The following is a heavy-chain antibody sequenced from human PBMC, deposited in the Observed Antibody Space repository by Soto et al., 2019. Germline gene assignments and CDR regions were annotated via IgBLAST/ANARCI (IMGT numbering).Heavy chain of an antibody. CDR1: GASVRSNY. CDR3: ARDPLPSDSSAP. V-gene: IGHV4-4*07. Sequence: QVQLQESGPGLVKPSETLSIICSGSGASVRSNYWSWIWKSAGRGLAWIGRVSATGGSTYNPSLRVRATMSVDTSKNQFSLRLTSMTAANTATYLCARDPLPSDSSAPWCRGTLGSVAS. J-gene: IGHJ4*02. CDR2: VSATGGS. D-gene: IGHD3-22*01.